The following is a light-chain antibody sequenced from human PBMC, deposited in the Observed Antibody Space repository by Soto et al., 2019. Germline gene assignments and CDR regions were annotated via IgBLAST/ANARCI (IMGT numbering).Light chain of an antibody. CDR2: GAS. V-gene: IGKV3-20*01. CDR3: QQYCSSLFT. CDR1: QSVSSSY. J-gene: IGKJ3*01. Sequence: EIVLTQSPGTQSLSPGERATLSCRASQSVSSSYLAWYQQKPGQAPRLLIYGASSRATGIPVRFSGSGSGTDFTLTISRLEPEDFAVYYCQQYCSSLFTFGPGTKVDIK.